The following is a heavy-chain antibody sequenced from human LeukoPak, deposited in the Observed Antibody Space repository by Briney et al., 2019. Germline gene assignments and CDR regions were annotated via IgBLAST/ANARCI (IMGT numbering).Heavy chain of an antibody. CDR2: INSDGSNT. Sequence: GGSLRLSCAASGFTFRSYWMHWVRQAPGKGLVWVSHINSDGSNTDYADSVKGRFTISRDNAKNTLYLQMNSLRAEDTAVYYCAKRDSSGSYYFDYWGQGTLVTVSS. V-gene: IGHV3-74*01. CDR3: AKRDSSGSYYFDY. D-gene: IGHD3-22*01. J-gene: IGHJ4*02. CDR1: GFTFRSYW.